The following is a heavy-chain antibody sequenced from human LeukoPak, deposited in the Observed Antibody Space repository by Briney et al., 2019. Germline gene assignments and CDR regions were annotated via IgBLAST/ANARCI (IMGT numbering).Heavy chain of an antibody. J-gene: IGHJ3*02. Sequence: SETLSLTCTVSGGSISSSRYYWGWIRQPPGKGLEWIGSIYYSGSTYYNPSLKSRVTISVDTSKNQFSLKLSSVTAADTAVYYCARRDNRAKDAFDIWGRGTMVTVSS. D-gene: IGHD2-21*02. V-gene: IGHV4-39*01. CDR1: GGSISSSRYY. CDR3: ARRDNRAKDAFDI. CDR2: IYYSGST.